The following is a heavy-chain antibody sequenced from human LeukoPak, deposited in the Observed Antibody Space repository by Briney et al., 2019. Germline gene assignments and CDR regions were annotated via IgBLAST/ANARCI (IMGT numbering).Heavy chain of an antibody. CDR2: ISGSGGST. Sequence: GGSLRLSCAASGFTFGSYAMSWVRQAPGKGLEWVSAISGSGGSTYYADSVKGRFTISRDNSKNTLYLQMNSLRAEDTAVYYCARAPQYQLLYYYYGMDVWGQGTTVTVSS. J-gene: IGHJ6*02. CDR3: ARAPQYQLLYYYYGMDV. CDR1: GFTFGSYA. V-gene: IGHV3-23*01. D-gene: IGHD2-2*01.